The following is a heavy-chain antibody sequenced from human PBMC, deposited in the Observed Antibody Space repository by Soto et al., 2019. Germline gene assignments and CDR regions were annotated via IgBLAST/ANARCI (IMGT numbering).Heavy chain of an antibody. Sequence: QVQLVQSGAEVKKPGASVKVSCKASGYTFTSYYMHWVRQAPGQGLEWMGIINPSGGSTSYAQKCQGRATMXXDXYXXTVYMELSSLRSEDTAVYYCAMVYSGYDSDWYFDLWGRGTLVTVSS. V-gene: IGHV1-46*03. D-gene: IGHD5-12*01. J-gene: IGHJ2*01. CDR1: GYTFTSYY. CDR2: INPSGGST. CDR3: AMVYSGYDSDWYFDL.